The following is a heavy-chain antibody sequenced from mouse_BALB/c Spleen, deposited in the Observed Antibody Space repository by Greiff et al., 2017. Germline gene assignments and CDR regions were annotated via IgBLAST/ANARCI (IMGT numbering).Heavy chain of an antibody. CDR3: ARRGDSLLRHYFDY. Sequence: QVQLQQSGAELMKPGASVKISCKATGYTFSSYWIEWVKQRPGHGLEWIGEILPGSGSTYYNEKFKGKATFTADTSSNTAYMQLSSLTSEDSAVYYCARRGDSLLRHYFDYWGQGTTLTVSS. D-gene: IGHD1-2*01. CDR1: GYTFSSYW. V-gene: IGHV1-9*01. J-gene: IGHJ2*01. CDR2: ILPGSGST.